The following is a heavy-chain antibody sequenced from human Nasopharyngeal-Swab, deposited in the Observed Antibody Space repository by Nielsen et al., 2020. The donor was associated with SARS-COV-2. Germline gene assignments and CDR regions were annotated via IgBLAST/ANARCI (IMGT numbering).Heavy chain of an antibody. D-gene: IGHD3-22*01. Sequence: SETLSLTCAVSGGSISSSNWWSWVRPPPGPGLEWIGEIYHSGSTNYNPSLKSRVTISVDKSKNQFSLKLSSVTAADTAVYYCARAQPDSSGYFIGYYYYYMDVWGKGTTVTVSS. J-gene: IGHJ6*03. CDR1: GGSISSSNW. CDR2: IYHSGST. CDR3: ARAQPDSSGYFIGYYYYYMDV. V-gene: IGHV4-4*02.